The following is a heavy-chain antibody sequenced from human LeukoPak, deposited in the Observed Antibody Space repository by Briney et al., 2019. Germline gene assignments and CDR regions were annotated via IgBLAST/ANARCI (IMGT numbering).Heavy chain of an antibody. V-gene: IGHV3-48*03. CDR2: ISNFGSTI. CDR3: ARASPYYCDSRGLGL. Sequence: PGESLRLSCAASGFTFSSYEMNWVRQAPGKGLEWVSYISNFGSTISYADSVKGRFTISRDNAQNSLYLQMNSLRDEDTAVYYCARASPYYCDSRGLGLWGRGTLVTVSS. CDR1: GFTFSSYE. D-gene: IGHD3-22*01. J-gene: IGHJ2*01.